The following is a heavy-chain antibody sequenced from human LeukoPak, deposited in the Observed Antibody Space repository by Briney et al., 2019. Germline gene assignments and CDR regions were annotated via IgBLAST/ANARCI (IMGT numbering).Heavy chain of an antibody. CDR1: GFTFSSHG. V-gene: IGHV3-23*01. Sequence: GGTLRLSCAASGFTFSSHGMNWVRQAPGKGLEWVSGISPSGDATFYADSVKGRFTISRDNAKNSLYLQMNSLRAEDTAVYYCARGFPQSYFDYWGQGTLVTVSS. J-gene: IGHJ4*02. CDR3: ARGFPQSYFDY. CDR2: ISPSGDAT.